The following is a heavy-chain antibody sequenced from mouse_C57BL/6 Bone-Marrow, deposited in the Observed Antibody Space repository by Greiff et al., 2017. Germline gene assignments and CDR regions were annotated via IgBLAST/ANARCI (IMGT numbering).Heavy chain of an antibody. V-gene: IGHV5-17*01. J-gene: IGHJ4*01. CDR2: ISSGSSTI. CDR3: ARTEEDAMDY. Sequence: EVQLVESGGGLVKPGGSLKLSCAASGFTFSDYGMHWVRQAPEKGLEWVAYISSGSSTIYYADTVKGRFPISRDNAKNTLFLQMTSLRSEDTAMYYCARTEEDAMDYWGQGTSVTVSS. CDR1: GFTFSDYG.